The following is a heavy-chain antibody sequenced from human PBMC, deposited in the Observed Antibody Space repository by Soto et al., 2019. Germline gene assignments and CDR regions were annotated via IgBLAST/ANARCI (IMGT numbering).Heavy chain of an antibody. D-gene: IGHD3-3*01. CDR1: GGTFSNYA. CDR2: IILVFGTP. V-gene: IGHV1-69*01. Sequence: QVQLVQSGAEVKKPGSSVKVSCKASGGTFSNYAISWVRQDPGQGLEWMGGIILVFGTPKYAQKFQGRVTITADPSTNTVYMELSSLRSDDTAMYYCAGGSFGVMITLDFWGQGTLVTVSS. J-gene: IGHJ4*02. CDR3: AGGSFGVMITLDF.